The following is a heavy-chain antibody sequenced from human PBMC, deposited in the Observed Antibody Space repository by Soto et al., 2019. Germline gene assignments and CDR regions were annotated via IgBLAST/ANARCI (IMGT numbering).Heavy chain of an antibody. CDR1: GFTFSNYA. V-gene: IGHV3-23*01. CDR2: ISISGGTT. CDR3: AKVIEMTTINYFDY. Sequence: GGSLRLSCAASGFTFSNYAMSWVRQAPGKGLEWVSSISISGGTTYYADSVKGRFTISRDNSKNTLYLQMISLRAEDTAVFYCAKVIEMTTINYFDYWGQGTLVTVSS. J-gene: IGHJ4*02. D-gene: IGHD4-4*01.